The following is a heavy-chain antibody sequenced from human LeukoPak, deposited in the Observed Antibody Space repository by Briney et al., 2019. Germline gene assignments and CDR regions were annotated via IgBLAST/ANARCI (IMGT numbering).Heavy chain of an antibody. CDR2: IYYSGST. Sequence: SETLSLTCTVSGGSISTGGYYWSWIRQHPGKGLEWIAYIYYSGSTYYNPSLKSRVTISVDTSKNQFSLKLSSVTAADTAVYYCARFHTSGYYRHFDFWGQRTLVTVSS. CDR1: GGSISTGGYY. CDR3: ARFHTSGYYRHFDF. D-gene: IGHD3-22*01. J-gene: IGHJ4*02. V-gene: IGHV4-31*03.